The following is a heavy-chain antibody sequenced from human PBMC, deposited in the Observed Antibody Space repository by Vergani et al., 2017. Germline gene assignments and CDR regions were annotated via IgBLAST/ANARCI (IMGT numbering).Heavy chain of an antibody. CDR2: IYYSGST. CDR3: ANAPLRDASFDI. Sequence: QVQLQESGPGLVKPSETLSLTCTVSGGSISSYYWSWIRQPPGKGLEWIGYIYYSGSTNYNPPLKSRVTISVDTSKNQFSLKLSSVTAADTAVYYCANAPLRDASFDIWGQGTMVTVSS. V-gene: IGHV4-59*01. D-gene: IGHD3-16*01. J-gene: IGHJ3*02. CDR1: GGSISSYY.